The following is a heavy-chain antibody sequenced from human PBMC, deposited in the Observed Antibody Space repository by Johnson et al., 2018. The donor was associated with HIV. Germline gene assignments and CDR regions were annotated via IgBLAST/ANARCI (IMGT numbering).Heavy chain of an antibody. CDR2: IYSGGST. CDR1: AFTFSSYG. CDR3: AKGRMGASGSYNV. V-gene: IGHV3-NL1*01. D-gene: IGHD1-26*01. J-gene: IGHJ3*01. Sequence: VQLVESGGGVVQPGGSLRLSCAASAFTFSSYGMHWVRQAPGKGLEWVAVIYSGGSTYYADSVKGRFTISRDNSKNTLYLQMNSLRAEDTALYYCAKGRMGASGSYNVWGQGTMVTVSS.